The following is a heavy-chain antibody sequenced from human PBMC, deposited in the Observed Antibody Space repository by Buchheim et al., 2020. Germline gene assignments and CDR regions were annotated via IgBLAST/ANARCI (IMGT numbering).Heavy chain of an antibody. Sequence: EVQLVESGGGLVQPGGSLRLSCAASGFTFSSYSMNWVRQAPGKGLAWVSYTSSSGNTIHYADSVKGRFTIYRDTATHSLYHQMNSLRDEDTALYYCARDVFGDYSLDYWGQGTL. V-gene: IGHV3-48*02. J-gene: IGHJ4*02. CDR2: TSSSGNTI. CDR1: GFTFSSYS. CDR3: ARDVFGDYSLDY. D-gene: IGHD4-17*01.